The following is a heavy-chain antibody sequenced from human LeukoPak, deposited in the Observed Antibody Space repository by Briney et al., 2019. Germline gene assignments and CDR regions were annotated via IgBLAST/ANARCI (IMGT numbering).Heavy chain of an antibody. D-gene: IGHD1-26*01. J-gene: IGHJ5*02. CDR2: IYHSGSI. V-gene: IGHV4-28*05. Sequence: SDTLSLTCGVSGYSISSSKWWGWIRQPPGKGLEWIGYIYHSGSIYYNPSLKSRVTMSVDTSKNQFSLKLSSVTAVDTAVYYCARSRAFNSGAFDPWGQGSLVTVSS. CDR1: GYSISSSKW. CDR3: ARSRAFNSGAFDP.